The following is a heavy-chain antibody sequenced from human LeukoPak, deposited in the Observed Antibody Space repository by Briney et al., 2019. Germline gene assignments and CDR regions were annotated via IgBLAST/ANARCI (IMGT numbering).Heavy chain of an antibody. V-gene: IGHV3-23*01. CDR1: GFSFSSYA. Sequence: GGSLRLSCAASGFSFSSYAMSWVRQTPERGLEWVSSISTRGASTYYADSVKGRFTVSRDNSKDTLYLQMNSLTAADTALYYCTSSFDYWGQGILVTVSS. D-gene: IGHD2-2*01. CDR3: TSSFDY. CDR2: ISTRGAST. J-gene: IGHJ4*02.